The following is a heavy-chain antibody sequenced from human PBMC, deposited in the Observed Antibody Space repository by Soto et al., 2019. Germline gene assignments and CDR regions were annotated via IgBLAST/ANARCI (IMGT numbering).Heavy chain of an antibody. Sequence: EVQLVESGGGLVQPGGSLRLSCAVSGFTFGTYWMHWVRQGPGKGLVWVSRIHSDGTSTNYADSVKGRFSISRDNAKNTLYLQMNSPRVEDTAVYYCALAVGDTFDFWGQGTLVTVSS. V-gene: IGHV3-74*01. CDR1: GFTFGTYW. D-gene: IGHD2-15*01. J-gene: IGHJ4*02. CDR3: ALAVGDTFDF. CDR2: IHSDGTST.